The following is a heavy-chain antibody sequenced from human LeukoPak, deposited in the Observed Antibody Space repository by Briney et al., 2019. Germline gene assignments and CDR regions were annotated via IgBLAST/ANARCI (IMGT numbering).Heavy chain of an antibody. CDR1: GYTFTSYD. CDR3: ARGRGQLVRTGFDY. V-gene: IGHV1-8*01. D-gene: IGHD6-6*01. J-gene: IGHJ4*02. Sequence: ASVKVSCKASGYTFTSYDINWVRQAPGQGLEWMGWMNPNSGNTGYAQKFQGRVTMTRNTSISTAYMELSSLRSEDTAVYYCARGRGQLVRTGFDYWGQGTLVTVSS. CDR2: MNPNSGNT.